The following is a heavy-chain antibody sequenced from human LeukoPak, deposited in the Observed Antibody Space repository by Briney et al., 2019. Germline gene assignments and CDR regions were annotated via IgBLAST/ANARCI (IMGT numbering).Heavy chain of an antibody. CDR1: GYSFTSNY. V-gene: IGHV1-46*01. CDR3: ARDQEAFDY. J-gene: IGHJ4*02. Sequence: ASVKVSCKASGYSFTSNYIHWVRQAPGQGLEWMGMIYPRDGSTSYAQKFQGRVTVTRDTSTSTVRMELSGLRSEDTAVYYCARDQEAFDYWGQGTLVTVSS. CDR2: IYPRDGST.